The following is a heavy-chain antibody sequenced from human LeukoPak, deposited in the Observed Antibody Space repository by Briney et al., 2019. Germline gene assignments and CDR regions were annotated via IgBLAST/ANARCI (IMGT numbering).Heavy chain of an antibody. D-gene: IGHD4-17*01. Sequence: SETLSLTCAVDGGSFSGYYWSWICQPPGKGLEWIGEINHSGSTNYNPSLKSRVTISVDTSKNQFSLKLSSVTAADTAVYYCARLPTVTFFDYWGQGTLVTVSS. CDR3: ARLPTVTFFDY. V-gene: IGHV4-34*01. J-gene: IGHJ4*02. CDR2: INHSGST. CDR1: GGSFSGYY.